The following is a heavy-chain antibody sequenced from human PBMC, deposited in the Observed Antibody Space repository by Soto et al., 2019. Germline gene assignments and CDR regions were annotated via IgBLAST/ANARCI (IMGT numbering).Heavy chain of an antibody. Sequence: PGGSLRLSCAASGLTFSNYGMHWVRQAPGKGLEWVAHISYDGSNEHYVESVKGRFTISRDNSKNTLYLQMTSLRAGDTAVYYCAEDSYYHDSTGYYIFDYWGQGTLVTAPQ. V-gene: IGHV3-30*18. D-gene: IGHD3-22*01. CDR2: ISYDGSNE. CDR3: AEDSYYHDSTGYYIFDY. J-gene: IGHJ4*02. CDR1: GLTFSNYG.